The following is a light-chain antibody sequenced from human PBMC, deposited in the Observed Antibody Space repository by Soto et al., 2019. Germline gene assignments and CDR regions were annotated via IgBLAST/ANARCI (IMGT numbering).Light chain of an antibody. Sequence: DIVMTQSPLSLPVTPGEPASISCRSSQSLLHSDGYNYLDWFLQRPGQSPQLLVYLGSSRASGVPDRFSGSGSGTDFTLKSSRVEAEDVGVYYCMQALQSPLTFGGGTKVDIK. CDR2: LGS. V-gene: IGKV2-28*01. CDR3: MQALQSPLT. CDR1: QSLLHSDGYNY. J-gene: IGKJ4*01.